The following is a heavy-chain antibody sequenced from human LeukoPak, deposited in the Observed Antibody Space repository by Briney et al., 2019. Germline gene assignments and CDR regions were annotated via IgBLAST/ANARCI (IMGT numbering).Heavy chain of an antibody. CDR2: IYDSGST. Sequence: SEILSLTCTVSGGSISSYYWSWIRQPPGKGLEWIGYIYDSGSTNYNPSLKSRVTISVDTSKNQFSLKLSSVTAADTAVYYCARVLRKGPYGDGGYFYFYMDVWGKGTTVTVSS. J-gene: IGHJ6*03. CDR3: ARVLRKGPYGDGGYFYFYMDV. CDR1: GGSISSYY. V-gene: IGHV4-59*01. D-gene: IGHD4-17*01.